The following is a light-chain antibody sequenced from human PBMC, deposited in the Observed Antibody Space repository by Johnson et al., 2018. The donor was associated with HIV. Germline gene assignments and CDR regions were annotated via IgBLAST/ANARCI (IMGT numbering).Light chain of an antibody. Sequence: QSVLTQPPSVSAAPGQKVTIPCSGSSSNIGNNYASWYQQVPGTAPKLLIFDKNKRPSGIPDRFSASQSGTSATLDITGLQTGDEADYYCGTWDSSLSAPYVFGTGTKVTVL. CDR2: DKN. J-gene: IGLJ1*01. V-gene: IGLV1-51*01. CDR1: SSNIGNNY. CDR3: GTWDSSLSAPYV.